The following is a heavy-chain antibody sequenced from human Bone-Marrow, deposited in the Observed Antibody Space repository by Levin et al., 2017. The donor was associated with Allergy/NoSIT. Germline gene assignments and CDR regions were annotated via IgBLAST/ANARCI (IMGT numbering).Heavy chain of an antibody. D-gene: IGHD2/OR15-2a*01. Sequence: GGSLRLSCKASGHTFSDFSLHWVRQAPGQGLEWMGWINPNTGDSDLAQNFQGRVTMTRDTSISTAYLELSGLRSDDTAMYYCALLVSDFWGQGTMVTVSS. CDR1: GHTFSDFS. CDR2: INPNTGDS. J-gene: IGHJ3*01. V-gene: IGHV1-2*02. CDR3: ALLVSDF.